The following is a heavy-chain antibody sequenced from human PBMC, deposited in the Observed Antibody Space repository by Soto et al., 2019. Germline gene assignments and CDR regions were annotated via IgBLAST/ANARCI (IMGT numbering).Heavy chain of an antibody. CDR3: ARLTTVVTGGLDY. D-gene: IGHD4-17*01. Sequence: SETLSLTCTVSGGSISSYYWSRTRQHPGKGLEWIGYIYYSGSTYYNPSLKSRVTISVDTSKNQFSLKLSSVTAADTAVYYCARLTTVVTGGLDYWGQGTLVTVSS. CDR2: IYYSGST. V-gene: IGHV4-59*06. J-gene: IGHJ4*02. CDR1: GGSISSYY.